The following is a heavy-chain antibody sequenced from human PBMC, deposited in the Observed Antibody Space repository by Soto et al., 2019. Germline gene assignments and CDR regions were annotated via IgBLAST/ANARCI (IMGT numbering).Heavy chain of an antibody. D-gene: IGHD1-26*01. V-gene: IGHV4-61*01. CDR1: DGTVRSDTHC. J-gene: IGHJ4*02. Sequence: SEPQSLTCTVSDGTVRSDTHCWSWIRQPPGKGLEWLGYFCHNGHDNNNPALKSRVIISLDTSNNQFSRTLSSVTAADTAVYDCARDYCGSPDYWGQGILVTVSA. CDR3: ARDYCGSPDY. CDR2: FCHNGHD.